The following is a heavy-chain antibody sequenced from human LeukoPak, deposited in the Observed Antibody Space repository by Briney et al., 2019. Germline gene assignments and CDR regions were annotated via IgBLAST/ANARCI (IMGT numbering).Heavy chain of an antibody. Sequence: ASVKVSCKASGYTFTSYYMHWVRQAPGQGLEWMGRINPSGGSTSYAQKFQGRVTMTRDTSTSTVYMELSSLRSEDTAVYYCARVLVIGGHDAFDIGGQGTMVTVP. J-gene: IGHJ3*02. CDR2: INPSGGST. CDR3: ARVLVIGGHDAFDI. CDR1: GYTFTSYY. D-gene: IGHD3-22*01. V-gene: IGHV1-46*03.